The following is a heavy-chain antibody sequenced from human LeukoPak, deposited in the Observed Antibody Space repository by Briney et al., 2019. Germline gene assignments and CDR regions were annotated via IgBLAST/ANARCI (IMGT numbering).Heavy chain of an antibody. V-gene: IGHV1-69*04. D-gene: IGHD3-10*01. J-gene: IGHJ6*02. CDR3: ARDSEDSPSNDRKWVRVRGPYHGMDV. CDR1: GGTFSSYA. Sequence: SVKVSCKASGGTFSSYAISWVRQPPGQGLEWMGRIIPILGIANYAQKFQGRVTITADKSTSTAYMELSSLRSEDAAVYYCARDSEDSPSNDRKWVRVRGPYHGMDVWGQGTTVTVSS. CDR2: IIPILGIA.